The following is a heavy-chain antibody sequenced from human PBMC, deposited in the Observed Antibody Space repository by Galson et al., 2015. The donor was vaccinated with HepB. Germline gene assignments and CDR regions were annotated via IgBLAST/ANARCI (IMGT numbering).Heavy chain of an antibody. J-gene: IGHJ4*02. CDR2: ISGSGSII. CDR3: ARGLITEAY. Sequence: SLRLSCAASGFSFSDYYMNWIRQAPGKGLEWVSYISGSGSIIYYADSVKGRFTISRDNAENSLYLQMNTLRAEDTAIYYCARGLITEAYWGQGTLVTVSS. D-gene: IGHD1-14*01. CDR1: GFSFSDYY. V-gene: IGHV3-11*01.